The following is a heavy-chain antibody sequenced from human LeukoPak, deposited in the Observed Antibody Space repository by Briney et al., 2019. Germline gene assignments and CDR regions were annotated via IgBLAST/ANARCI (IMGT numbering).Heavy chain of an antibody. D-gene: IGHD3-22*01. Sequence: SETLSLTCTVSGGSISSYYWSWIRQPAGKGLEWIGRIYTSGSTNYNPSLKSRVTMSVDTSKYQFSLKLSSVTAADTAVYYCARDLRDSSGYSLTWFDPWGQGTLVTVSS. J-gene: IGHJ5*02. CDR3: ARDLRDSSGYSLTWFDP. CDR2: IYTSGST. CDR1: GGSISSYY. V-gene: IGHV4-4*07.